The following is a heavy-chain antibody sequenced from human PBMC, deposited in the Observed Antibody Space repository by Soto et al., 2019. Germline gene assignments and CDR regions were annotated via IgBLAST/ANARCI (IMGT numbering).Heavy chain of an antibody. Sequence: QVQLQESGPGLVKPSQTLSLTCTVSGGSISSGGYYWSWIRQHPGKGLEWIGYIYYSGSTYYNPSLKSRVTISVDTSKNQFSLKLSSVTAADTAVYYCARAPMEEYCGGDCYWGTFDYWGQGTLVTVSS. J-gene: IGHJ4*02. V-gene: IGHV4-31*03. D-gene: IGHD2-21*02. CDR1: GGSISSGGYY. CDR2: IYYSGST. CDR3: ARAPMEEYCGGDCYWGTFDY.